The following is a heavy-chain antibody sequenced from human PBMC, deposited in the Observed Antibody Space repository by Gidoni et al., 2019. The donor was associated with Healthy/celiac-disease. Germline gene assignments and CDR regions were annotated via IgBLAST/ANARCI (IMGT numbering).Heavy chain of an antibody. J-gene: IGHJ5*02. V-gene: IGHV2-26*01. D-gene: IGHD2-2*01. Sequence: QVTLKESGPVLVKPTETLTLTCPVSGFSLSHARMGVSWIRQPPGKALEWLAHIFSNDEKSYSTSLKSRLTISKDTSKRQVVLTMTNMDPVDTATYYCARIRNIVVVPAAIDWFDPWGQGTLVTVSS. CDR3: ARIRNIVVVPAAIDWFDP. CDR2: IFSNDEK. CDR1: GFSLSHARMG.